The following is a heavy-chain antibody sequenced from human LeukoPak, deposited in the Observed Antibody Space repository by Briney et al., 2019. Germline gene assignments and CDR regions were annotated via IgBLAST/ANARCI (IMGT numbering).Heavy chain of an antibody. J-gene: IGHJ4*02. CDR1: GFTFGDYA. CDR2: IRSKAYGGTT. D-gene: IGHD3-3*01. V-gene: IGHV3-49*04. Sequence: PGGSLRLSCTASGFTFGDYAMSWVRQAPGKGLEWVGFIRSKAYGGTTEYAASVKGRFTISRDDSKSIAYLQMNSLKAEDTAVYYCTRDIFGVVNFDYWGQGTLVTVSS. CDR3: TRDIFGVVNFDY.